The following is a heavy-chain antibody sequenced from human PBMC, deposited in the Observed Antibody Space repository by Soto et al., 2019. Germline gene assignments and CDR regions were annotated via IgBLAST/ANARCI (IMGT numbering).Heavy chain of an antibody. CDR2: ISSTTNYI. CDR1: GFTFTRYS. CDR3: ARESEDLTSNFDY. Sequence: SLRLSCAASGFTFTRYSMNWVRQAPGKGLEWVSSISSTTNYIYYGDSMKGQFTISRDNAKNSLYPEMNSLRAEDTAVYYCARESEDLTSNFDYWGQGTLVTVSS. V-gene: IGHV3-21*06. J-gene: IGHJ4*02.